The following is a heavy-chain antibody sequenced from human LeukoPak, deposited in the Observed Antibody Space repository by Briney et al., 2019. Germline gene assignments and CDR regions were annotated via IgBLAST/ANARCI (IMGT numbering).Heavy chain of an antibody. CDR3: TREKSYYYDTSGSDY. CDR2: IRSKTYGGTT. CDR1: GFPFGDYT. Sequence: GGSLRLSCTASGFPFGDYTMSWFRQAPGKGLEWVGFIRSKTYGGTTEYAASVKGRFTMSRDDSTSIAYLQLNSLKTEDTAVYYCTREKSYYYDTSGSDYWGQGTLVTVSS. D-gene: IGHD3-22*01. J-gene: IGHJ4*02. V-gene: IGHV3-49*03.